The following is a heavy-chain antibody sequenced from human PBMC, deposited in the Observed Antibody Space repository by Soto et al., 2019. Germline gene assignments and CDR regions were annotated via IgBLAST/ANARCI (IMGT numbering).Heavy chain of an antibody. Sequence: GASVKVSCKASGYTFTSYAMHWVRQAPGQRLEWMGWINAGNGNTKYSQKFQGRVTITRDTSASTAYMELSSLRSEDTAVYYCARDRRQYCSSTSCYNGWFDPWGQGTLVTVSS. J-gene: IGHJ5*02. CDR3: ARDRRQYCSSTSCYNGWFDP. CDR2: INAGNGNT. D-gene: IGHD2-2*02. V-gene: IGHV1-3*01. CDR1: GYTFTSYA.